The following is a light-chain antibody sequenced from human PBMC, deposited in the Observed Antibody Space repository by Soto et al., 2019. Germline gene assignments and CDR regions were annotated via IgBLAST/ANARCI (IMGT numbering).Light chain of an antibody. Sequence: QSGLTQPPSVSAAPGQKVTISCSGSSSNIGNNYVSWYQQLPGTAPKLLIYDNNKRPSGIPDRFSGSKSGTSATLGITGLQTGDEADYYCGTWDSSLSAFVFGTGTKVTVL. V-gene: IGLV1-51*01. J-gene: IGLJ1*01. CDR1: SSNIGNNY. CDR3: GTWDSSLSAFV. CDR2: DNN.